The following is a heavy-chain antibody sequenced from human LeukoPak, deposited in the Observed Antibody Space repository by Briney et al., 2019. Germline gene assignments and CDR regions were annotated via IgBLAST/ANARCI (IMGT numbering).Heavy chain of an antibody. CDR3: ARAVGHSGSYPDAFDI. CDR2: IYSSGST. V-gene: IGHV4-61*02. Sequence: SQTLSLTCTVSGGSINSRSYYWTWIRQPAGKGLEWVGRIYSSGSTNQNPSLKRRVTISVDTSKNQFSLKLSSVTAADTALYYCARAVGHSGSYPDAFDIWGQGTMVTVSS. J-gene: IGHJ3*02. CDR1: GGSINSRSYY. D-gene: IGHD1-26*01.